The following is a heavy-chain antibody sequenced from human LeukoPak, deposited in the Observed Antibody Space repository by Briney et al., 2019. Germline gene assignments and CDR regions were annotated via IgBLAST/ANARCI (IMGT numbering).Heavy chain of an antibody. J-gene: IGHJ3*02. Sequence: GGSLRLSCAASGFTFSSYSMNWVRQAPGKGLEWVSSISSSSSYIYYADSVKGRFTISRDNAKNSLYLQMNSLRAEDTAVYYCARGRTGTAAAGKRADDAFDIWGQGTMVTVSS. CDR1: GFTFSSYS. D-gene: IGHD6-13*01. CDR3: ARGRTGTAAAGKRADDAFDI. CDR2: ISSSSSYI. V-gene: IGHV3-21*01.